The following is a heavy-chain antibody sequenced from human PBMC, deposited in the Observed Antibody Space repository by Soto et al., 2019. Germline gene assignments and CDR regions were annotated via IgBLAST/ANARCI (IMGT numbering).Heavy chain of an antibody. CDR2: ISAYNGNT. V-gene: IGHV1-18*03. Sequence: DSVKASSRASGCTVTGYGISWVGQAPEQGLEWMGWISAYNGNTNYAQKLQGRVTMTTDTSTSTVYMELSSLRSEDMAVYFCARDRFYNPILLTSGFAYWGQGTLVTVSS. J-gene: IGHJ4*02. CDR3: ARDRFYNPILLTSGFAY. CDR1: GCTVTGYG. D-gene: IGHD2-8*01.